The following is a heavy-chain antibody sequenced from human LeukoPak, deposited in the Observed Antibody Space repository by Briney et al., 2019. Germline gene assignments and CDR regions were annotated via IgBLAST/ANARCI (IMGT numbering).Heavy chain of an antibody. V-gene: IGHV4-31*03. D-gene: IGHD6-13*01. Sequence: SETLSLTCTVSGGSISSGGYYWSWIRQHPGKGLEWIGYIYYSGSTYYNPSLKSRVTISVDTSKNQFPLKLSSVTAADTAVYYCARQPLYSTGWYFDYWGQGTLVTVSS. CDR2: IYYSGST. CDR3: ARQPLYSTGWYFDY. J-gene: IGHJ4*02. CDR1: GGSISSGGYY.